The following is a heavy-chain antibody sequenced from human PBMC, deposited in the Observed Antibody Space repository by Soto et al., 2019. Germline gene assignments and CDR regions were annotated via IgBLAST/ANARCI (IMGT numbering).Heavy chain of an antibody. CDR1: GFTFSSCG. CDR3: AKGLVVGATIDDY. D-gene: IGHD1-26*01. CDR2: VSSDGRNK. J-gene: IGHJ4*02. V-gene: IGHV3-30*18. Sequence: QVQLVESGGVVVQPGGSLRLSCSASGFTFSSCGMHWVRQAPGKGLEWVAIVSSDGRNKFYADSVKGRFAISRDNSKDNLFLHMNTLRSKDTAIYYCAKGLVVGATIDDYWGQGALVTVSS.